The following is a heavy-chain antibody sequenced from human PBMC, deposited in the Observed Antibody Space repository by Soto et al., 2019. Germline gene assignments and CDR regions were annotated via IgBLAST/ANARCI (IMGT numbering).Heavy chain of an antibody. Sequence: QVQLVQSGAEVKKPGASVKVSCKASGYTFTSYDINWVRQATGQGLEWMGWMNPNSGNTGYAQKFQGRVTMTRNTSISTAYMELCSLRSEDTAVYYCASGDFWSDYYYYGMDVGGQGTTVTVSS. CDR3: ASGDFWSDYYYYGMDV. CDR1: GYTFTSYD. CDR2: MNPNSGNT. D-gene: IGHD3-3*01. J-gene: IGHJ6*02. V-gene: IGHV1-8*01.